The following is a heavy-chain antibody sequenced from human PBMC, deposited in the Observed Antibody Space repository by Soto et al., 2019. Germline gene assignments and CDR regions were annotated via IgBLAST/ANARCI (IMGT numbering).Heavy chain of an antibody. Sequence: GGSLRLSCAASGFTFSSYGMHWVRQAPGKGLEWVAVIWYDGSNKYYADSVKGRFTISRDNSKNTLYLQMNGLRAEDTAVYYCARVFYDSSGYYNSYYYYYGMDVWGQGTTVTVSS. CDR2: IWYDGSNK. D-gene: IGHD3-22*01. V-gene: IGHV3-33*01. J-gene: IGHJ6*02. CDR3: ARVFYDSSGYYNSYYYYYGMDV. CDR1: GFTFSSYG.